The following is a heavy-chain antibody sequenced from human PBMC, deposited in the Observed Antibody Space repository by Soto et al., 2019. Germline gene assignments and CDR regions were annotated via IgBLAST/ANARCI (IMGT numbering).Heavy chain of an antibody. CDR1: GGTFSSYT. D-gene: IGHD2-2*01. CDR3: GRGGYCSSTSCYRVDYYYYYMDV. CDR2: IIPILGIA. Sequence: SVKVSCKASGGTFSSYTISWVRQAPGQGLEWMGRIIPILGIANYAQKFQGRVTITADKSTSTAYMELSSLRSEDTAVYYCGRGGYCSSTSCYRVDYYYYYMDVWGKGTTVTVS. V-gene: IGHV1-69*02. J-gene: IGHJ6*03.